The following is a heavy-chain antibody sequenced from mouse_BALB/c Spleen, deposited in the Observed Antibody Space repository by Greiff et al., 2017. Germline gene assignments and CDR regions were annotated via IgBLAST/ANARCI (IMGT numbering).Heavy chain of an antibody. J-gene: IGHJ2*01. D-gene: IGHD1-1*01. CDR3: ARDYGRGYFDY. V-gene: IGHV3-2*02. CDR2: ISYSGST. CDR1: GYSITSDYA. Sequence: EVKLMESGPGLVKPSQSLSLTCTVTGYSITSDYAWNWIRQFPGNKLEWMGYISYSGSTSYNPSLKSRISITRDTSKNQFFLQLNSVTTEDTATYYCARDYGRGYFDYWGQGTTLTVSS.